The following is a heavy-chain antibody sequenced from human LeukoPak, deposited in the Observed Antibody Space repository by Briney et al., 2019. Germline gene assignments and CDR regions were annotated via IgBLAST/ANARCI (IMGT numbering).Heavy chain of an antibody. D-gene: IGHD1-26*01. Sequence: GGSLRLSCVASRFTFNTYAVNWVRQAPGKGLEWVANIKHDGSEKYYVDSVKGRFTISRDNAKNSLYLQMNSLRAEDTAVYYCASSGTGDYWGQGTLVTVSS. J-gene: IGHJ4*02. CDR1: RFTFNTYA. V-gene: IGHV3-7*01. CDR2: IKHDGSEK. CDR3: ASSGTGDY.